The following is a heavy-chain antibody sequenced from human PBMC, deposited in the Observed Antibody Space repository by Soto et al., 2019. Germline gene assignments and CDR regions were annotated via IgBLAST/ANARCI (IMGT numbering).Heavy chain of an antibody. Sequence: QVQLEQSGPGLVKPSQTLTLTCNISVGSITSTNHYWSWIRQSPREGLEWIGYIYDSGFTHYNPPFKGRVTILGDTSQSQVSLIMHSVTVADSAVYYCAREVSGTGAFDYWGRGTLVTVSS. CDR3: AREVSGTGAFDY. D-gene: IGHD2-8*02. V-gene: IGHV4-31*02. CDR2: IYDSGFT. J-gene: IGHJ4*02. CDR1: VGSITSTNHY.